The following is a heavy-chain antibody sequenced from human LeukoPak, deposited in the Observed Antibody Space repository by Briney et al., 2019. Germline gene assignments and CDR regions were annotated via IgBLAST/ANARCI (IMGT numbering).Heavy chain of an antibody. CDR3: VRDFGESSGYYFDY. V-gene: IGHV3-74*01. J-gene: IGHJ4*02. Sequence: GGSLRLSCAASGFIFSRYWMHWVRQAPGKGLVWVSRINGDGSTLSYADSVKGRFTISRDNAKNTLYLQMNSLRAEDTAVYYCVRDFGESSGYYFDYRGQGTLVTVSS. CDR2: INGDGSTL. CDR1: GFIFSRYW. D-gene: IGHD3-22*01.